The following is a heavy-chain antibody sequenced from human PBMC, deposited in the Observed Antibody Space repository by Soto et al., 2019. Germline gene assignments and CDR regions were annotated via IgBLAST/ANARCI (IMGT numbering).Heavy chain of an antibody. D-gene: IGHD2-15*01. Sequence: GASVKVSCKASGYTFTSYDINWVRQATGQGLEWMGWMNPNSGNTGYAQKFQGRVTMTRSTSISTAYMELSSLRSEDTAVYYCARGCSGGSCYYWYYYGMDVWGQGTTVTVSS. CDR1: GYTFTSYD. CDR2: MNPNSGNT. CDR3: ARGCSGGSCYYWYYYGMDV. V-gene: IGHV1-8*01. J-gene: IGHJ6*02.